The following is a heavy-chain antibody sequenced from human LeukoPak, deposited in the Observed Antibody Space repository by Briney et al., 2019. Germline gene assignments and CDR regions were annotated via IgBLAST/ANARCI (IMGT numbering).Heavy chain of an antibody. Sequence: GGSLRLSCVASGFTFRNYAMSWVHQAPGKGLEWVSCISNSGGTTYHADSVKGRFAISRDTSKNTLYLQMNSLRVEDTAVYYCAKTSPGYTYGLLDYWGQGTLVTVSS. CDR3: AKTSPGYTYGLLDY. V-gene: IGHV3-23*01. CDR2: ISNSGGTT. J-gene: IGHJ4*02. D-gene: IGHD5-18*01. CDR1: GFTFRNYA.